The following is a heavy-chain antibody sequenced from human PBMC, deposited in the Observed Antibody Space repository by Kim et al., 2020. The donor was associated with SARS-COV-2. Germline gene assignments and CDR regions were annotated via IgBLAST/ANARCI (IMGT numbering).Heavy chain of an antibody. Sequence: ASVKVSCKASGYTFTSYGISWVRQAPGQGLEWMGWISAYNGNTNYAQKLQGRVTMTTDTSTSTAYMELRSLRSDDTAVYYCARDTADILTGYYIDYWGQGTLVTVSS. J-gene: IGHJ4*02. CDR3: ARDTADILTGYYIDY. V-gene: IGHV1-18*01. D-gene: IGHD3-9*01. CDR1: GYTFTSYG. CDR2: ISAYNGNT.